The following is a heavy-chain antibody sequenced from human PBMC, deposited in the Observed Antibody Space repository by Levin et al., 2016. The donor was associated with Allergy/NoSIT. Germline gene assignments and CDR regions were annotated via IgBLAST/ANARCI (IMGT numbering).Heavy chain of an antibody. J-gene: IGHJ6*03. CDR3: ARLLHPYYYMDV. D-gene: IGHD3-22*01. V-gene: IGHV3-53*01. CDR2: IYSGGST. Sequence: WIRQPPGKGLEWVSVIYSGGSTYYADSVKGRFTISRDNSKNTLYLQMNSLRAEDTAVYYCARLLHPYYYMDVWGKGTTVTVSS.